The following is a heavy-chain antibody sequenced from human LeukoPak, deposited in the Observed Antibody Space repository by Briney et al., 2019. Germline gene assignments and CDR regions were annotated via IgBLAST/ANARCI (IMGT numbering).Heavy chain of an antibody. CDR3: AGVYFDNSGYNRYDY. Sequence: SETLSLTCAVYGGSFSGYYWSWIRQPPGKGLEWIGEINHSGSTNYNPSLKSRVTISVDTSKNQFSLKLSSVTAADTAVYYCAGVYFDNSGYNRYDYWGQGTLVTVSS. J-gene: IGHJ4*02. CDR1: GGSFSGYY. V-gene: IGHV4-34*01. CDR2: INHSGST. D-gene: IGHD3-22*01.